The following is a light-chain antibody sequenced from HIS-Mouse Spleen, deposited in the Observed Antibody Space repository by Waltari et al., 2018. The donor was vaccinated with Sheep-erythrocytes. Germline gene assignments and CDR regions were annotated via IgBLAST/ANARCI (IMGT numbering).Light chain of an antibody. CDR2: DVS. V-gene: IGLV2-11*01. J-gene: IGLJ1*01. CDR1: SSYVGGYHY. CDR3: CSYAGSYNHV. Sequence: QSALTQPRSVSGSPGPSVTISCTGTSSYVGGYHYFPWYQQHPGKAPKLMIYDVSKRPSGVPDRFSGSKSGNTASLTISGLQAEDEADYYCCSYAGSYNHVFATGTKVTVL.